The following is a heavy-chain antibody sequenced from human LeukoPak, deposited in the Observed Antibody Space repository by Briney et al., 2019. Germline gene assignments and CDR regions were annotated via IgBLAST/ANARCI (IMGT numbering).Heavy chain of an antibody. Sequence: GGSLRLSCAASGFTFSSYAMHWVRQAPGKGLEWVVVISYDGSNKYYADSVKGRFTISRDNSKNTLYLQMSSLRAEDTAVYYCVSDYDFWSGSIDYWGQGTLVTVSS. J-gene: IGHJ4*02. V-gene: IGHV3-30*14. CDR2: ISYDGSNK. CDR3: VSDYDFWSGSIDY. CDR1: GFTFSSYA. D-gene: IGHD3-3*01.